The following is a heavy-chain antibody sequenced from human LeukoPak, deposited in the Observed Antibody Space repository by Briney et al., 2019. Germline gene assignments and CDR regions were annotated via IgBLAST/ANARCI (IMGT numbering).Heavy chain of an antibody. CDR3: ARVRYDRSAYYPSFGF. CDR1: GYTFTGYY. D-gene: IGHD3-22*01. J-gene: IGHJ4*02. V-gene: IGHV1-2*06. CDR2: INPNSGGT. Sequence: ASVKVSCKTSGYTFTGYYLHWVRQAPGQGLEWMGRINPNSGGTKYAQKFQGRVTTTGDTSISTAYMELSRLRFDDSAVYYCARVRYDRSAYYPSFGFWGQGTLITVSS.